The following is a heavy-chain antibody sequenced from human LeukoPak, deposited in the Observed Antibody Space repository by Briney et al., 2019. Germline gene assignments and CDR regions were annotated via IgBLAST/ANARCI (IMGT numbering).Heavy chain of an antibody. CDR1: GYTFTSYY. CDR3: ARDRGSSSSHRHNWFDP. CDR2: INPSGGST. Sequence: GASVKVSCKASGYTFTSYYMHWVRQAPGQGLEWMGIINPSGGSTSYAQKFQGRVTMTRDTSTSTVYMELSSLRSEDTAVYYCARDRGSSSSHRHNWFDPWGQGTLVTVSS. V-gene: IGHV1-46*01. J-gene: IGHJ5*02. D-gene: IGHD6-6*01.